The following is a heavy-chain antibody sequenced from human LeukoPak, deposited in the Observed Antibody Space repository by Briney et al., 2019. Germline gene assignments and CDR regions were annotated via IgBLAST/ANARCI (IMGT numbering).Heavy chain of an antibody. J-gene: IGHJ6*03. V-gene: IGHV3-21*01. CDR2: ISTSSIYI. Sequence: GGSLRLSCAASGFTFSSYTMNWVRQAPGKGLEWVSSISTSSIYIYYTDSLKCRFTVSRGNAKNSLYLQMNSLRAEDTAVYYCARGVVRNTYYYNYYYMDVWGKGTTVTVSS. CDR3: ARGVVRNTYYYNYYYMDV. CDR1: GFTFSSYT. D-gene: IGHD2-15*01.